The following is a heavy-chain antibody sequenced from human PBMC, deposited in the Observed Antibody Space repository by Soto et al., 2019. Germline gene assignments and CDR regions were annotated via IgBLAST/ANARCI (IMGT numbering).Heavy chain of an antibody. D-gene: IGHD3-10*01. CDR1: GGSISNITYF. Sequence: SETLSLTCSVSGGSISNITYFWGWIRQPPGKGLEWIGSIYHTGNTYYNPSLKSQVTISVDMSKNQFSLKLSSVTAADTAVYYCARAQGSGFLVSWGQGTLVTVS. J-gene: IGHJ4*02. CDR3: ARAQGSGFLVS. V-gene: IGHV4-39*07. CDR2: IYHTGNT.